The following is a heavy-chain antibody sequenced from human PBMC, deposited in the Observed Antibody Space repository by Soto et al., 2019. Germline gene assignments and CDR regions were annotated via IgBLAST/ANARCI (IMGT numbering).Heavy chain of an antibody. CDR1: GLPFSSHA. J-gene: IGHJ4*02. V-gene: IGHV3-30-3*01. D-gene: IGHD3-16*01. CDR2: ISSAGTFT. Sequence: QVQLVESGGGVVQPGTSLRLSCLVSGLPFSSHAMDWVRQAPGKGLDWLSIISSAGTFTYNAESVRGRFTISRDNSKNTLYLQMNNLRVEDTAVYYCVRVYVRQYDYWGQGTVVTVSS. CDR3: VRVYVRQYDY.